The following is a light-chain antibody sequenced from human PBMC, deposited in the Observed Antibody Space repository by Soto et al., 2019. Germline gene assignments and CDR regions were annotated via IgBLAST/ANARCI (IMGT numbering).Light chain of an antibody. Sequence: QSVLAQPHSASGTPGQRVTISCSRSSSNIGTSSVHWFQQLPGTAPKLLISTTNQRPSGVPERFSGSKSGTSASPAISGLQSEDEADYYCAAWDDSLNGHVFGTGTKVTAL. CDR2: TTN. CDR3: AAWDDSLNGHV. V-gene: IGLV1-44*01. CDR1: SSNIGTSS. J-gene: IGLJ1*01.